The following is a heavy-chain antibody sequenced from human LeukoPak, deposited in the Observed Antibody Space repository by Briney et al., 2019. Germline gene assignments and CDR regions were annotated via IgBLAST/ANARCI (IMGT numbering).Heavy chain of an antibody. CDR2: VYYSGST. D-gene: IGHD6-13*01. CDR3: ARRVAATGIYAFDI. Sequence: SETLSLTCTVSGGSISSYYWSWIRQPPGKGLEWIGYVYYSGSTNYNPSLKSRVTISVDTSKNQFSLNLSSVTAADTAVYYCARRVAATGIYAFDIWGQGTMVTVSS. CDR1: GGSISSYY. J-gene: IGHJ3*02. V-gene: IGHV4-59*01.